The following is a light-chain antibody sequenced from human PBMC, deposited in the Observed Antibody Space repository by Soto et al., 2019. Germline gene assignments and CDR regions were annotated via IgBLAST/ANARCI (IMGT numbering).Light chain of an antibody. CDR2: GAS. CDR1: QSVSSSY. V-gene: IGKV3-20*01. Sequence: EIVLTPSPGTLSLSPGEIANLSFSSSQSVSSSYLAWYQQKPGQAPRLLIYGASSRATGIPDRFSGSGSGTDFTLTISRLEPEDFAVYYCQQYGSSPWKCGQGTKGDIK. J-gene: IGKJ1*01. CDR3: QQYGSSPWK.